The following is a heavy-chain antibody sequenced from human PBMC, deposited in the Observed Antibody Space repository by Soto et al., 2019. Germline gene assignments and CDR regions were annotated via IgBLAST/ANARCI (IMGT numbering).Heavy chain of an antibody. CDR3: ARFGRRCSSTSCYRWFDP. Sequence: LSLTCAVYGGSFSGYYWSWIRQPPGKGLEWIGEINHSGSTNYNPSLKSRVTISVDTSKNQFSLKLSSVTAADTAVYYCARFGRRCSSTSCYRWFDPWGQGTLVTVSS. CDR1: GGSFSGYY. CDR2: INHSGST. D-gene: IGHD2-2*01. V-gene: IGHV4-34*01. J-gene: IGHJ5*02.